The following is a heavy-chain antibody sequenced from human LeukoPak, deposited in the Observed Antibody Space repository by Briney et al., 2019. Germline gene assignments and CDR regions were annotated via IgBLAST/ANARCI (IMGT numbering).Heavy chain of an antibody. CDR2: INPNSGGT. CDR3: ARVLAGSSWGFDY. V-gene: IGHV1-2*06. D-gene: IGHD6-13*01. CDR1: GYTFTGYY. J-gene: IGHJ4*02. Sequence: ASVKVSCKASGYTFTGYYMHWVRQAPGQGLEWMGRINPNSGGTNYAQKFQGRVTMTRDTSISTAYMELSRLRSEDTAVYYCARVLAGSSWGFDYWGQGTLVTVSS.